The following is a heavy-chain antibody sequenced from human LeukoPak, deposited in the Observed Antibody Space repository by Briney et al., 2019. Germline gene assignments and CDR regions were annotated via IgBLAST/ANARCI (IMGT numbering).Heavy chain of an antibody. D-gene: IGHD2-2*03. CDR1: GFSFSSYS. CDR2: ITSDGVKT. CDR3: ARDGFGSTGYFDL. V-gene: IGHV3-64*01. J-gene: IGHJ2*01. Sequence: GGSLRLSCAASGFSFSSYSMHWVRQAPGKGLEYVSAITSDGVKTYYGNSVKGRFTISRDNSKNTLYLQLGSLRAEDMAVYYCARDGFGSTGYFDLWGRGTLSLSPQ.